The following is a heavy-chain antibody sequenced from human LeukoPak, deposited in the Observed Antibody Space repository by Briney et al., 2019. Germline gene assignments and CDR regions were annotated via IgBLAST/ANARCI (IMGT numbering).Heavy chain of an antibody. J-gene: IGHJ4*02. CDR3: AKAPVTTCRGAYCYPFDY. D-gene: IGHD2-21*01. V-gene: IGHV3-23*01. CDR1: GFTFSSYG. Sequence: GGSLRLSCAASGFTFSSYGMHWVRQAPGKGLEWVSAISDSGNTYHADSVKGRFTISRDSSRNTLFLQMNRLRPEDAAVYYCAKAPVTTCRGAYCYPFDYWGQGTLVTVSS. CDR2: ISDSGNT.